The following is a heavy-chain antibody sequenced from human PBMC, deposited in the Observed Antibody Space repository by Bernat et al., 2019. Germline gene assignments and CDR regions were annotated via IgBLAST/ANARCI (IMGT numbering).Heavy chain of an antibody. CDR1: GFTFSDYY. J-gene: IGHJ5*02. CDR3: AREIGEGELLGNWFDP. D-gene: IGHD1-26*01. Sequence: QVQLVESGGGLVKPGGSLRLSCAASGFTFSDYYMSWIRQAPGKGLEWVSYISSSSSYTNYADSVKGLFTISRDNAKNSLYLQMNSLRAEDTAVYYCAREIGEGELLGNWFDPWGQGTLVTVSS. V-gene: IGHV3-11*05. CDR2: ISSSSSYT.